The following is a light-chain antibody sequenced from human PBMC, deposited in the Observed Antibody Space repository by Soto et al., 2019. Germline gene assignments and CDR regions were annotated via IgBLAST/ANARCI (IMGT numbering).Light chain of an antibody. CDR2: LNN. CDR3: AAWDGSLSAVL. J-gene: IGLJ2*01. CDR1: RSNIGTYT. V-gene: IGLV1-44*01. Sequence: QSVSTQSPSASGTPGQRVTISCSGSRSNIGTYTVNWYQQLPGTAPTLLIYLNNQRPSGVPNRFSGSKSGTSASLAISGLQSEDEADYYCAAWDGSLSAVLFGGGTKVTVL.